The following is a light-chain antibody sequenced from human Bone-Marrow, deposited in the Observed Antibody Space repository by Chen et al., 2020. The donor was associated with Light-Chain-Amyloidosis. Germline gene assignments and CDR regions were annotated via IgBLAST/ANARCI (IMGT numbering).Light chain of an antibody. J-gene: IGLJ1*01. CDR3: SSYTITNTLV. V-gene: IGLV2-14*01. CDR2: EVT. CDR1: SSDVGGDNH. Sequence: QSALTQPASVSGSPGQSITISCTGTSSDVGGDNHVSWYQQHPDKAPKLMIYEVTNRPSWVPDRFSGSKSDNTASLTISGLQTADEADYFCSSYTITNTLVFGSGTRFTVL.